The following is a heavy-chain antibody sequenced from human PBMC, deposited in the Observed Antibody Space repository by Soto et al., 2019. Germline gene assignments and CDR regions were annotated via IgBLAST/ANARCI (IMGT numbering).Heavy chain of an antibody. CDR1: GGSFSGYY. V-gene: IGHV4-34*01. D-gene: IGHD6-13*01. Sequence: PSETLSLTCAVYGGSFSGYYWSWIRQPPGKGLEWIGEINHSGSTNYNPSLKSRVTISVDTSKNQFSLKLSSVTAADTAVYYCAREYSSSSYWFDPWGQGTLVTVSS. CDR2: INHSGST. CDR3: AREYSSSSYWFDP. J-gene: IGHJ5*02.